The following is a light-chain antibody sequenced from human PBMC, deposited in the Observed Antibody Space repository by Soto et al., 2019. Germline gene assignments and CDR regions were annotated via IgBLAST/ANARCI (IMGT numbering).Light chain of an antibody. J-gene: IGKJ1*01. CDR2: GAS. V-gene: IGKV3D-15*01. CDR1: QSVSSSY. Sequence: EIVWTQSPGTLSLSPGERATLSCRASQSVSSSYLAWYQQKPGQAPRLLIYGASNTATGIPARFSGSGSGTEFTLTISRLQSEDFAVYYCQQYNNWPPWTFGQGTKVDIK. CDR3: QQYNNWPPWT.